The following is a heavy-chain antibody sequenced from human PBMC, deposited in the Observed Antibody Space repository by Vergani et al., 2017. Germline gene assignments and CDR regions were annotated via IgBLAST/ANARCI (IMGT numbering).Heavy chain of an antibody. V-gene: IGHV1-2*02. CDR2: INPNSGGT. J-gene: IGHJ6*02. CDR3: AREKYYGSGSYYKSSAYYYYGMDV. Sequence: QVQLVQSGAEVKKPGASVKVSCKASGYTFTGYYMHWVRQAPGQGLEWMGWINPNSGGTNYAQKFQGRVTMTRDTSISTAYMELSRLRSDDTAVYYCAREKYYGSGSYYKSSAYYYYGMDVWGQGTTVTVSS. D-gene: IGHD3-10*01. CDR1: GYTFTGYY.